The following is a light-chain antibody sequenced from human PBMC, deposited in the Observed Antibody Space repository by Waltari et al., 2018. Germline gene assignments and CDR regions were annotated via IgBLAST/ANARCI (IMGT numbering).Light chain of an antibody. CDR3: QSSDGSLTL. CDR1: TSNIGAGYD. Sequence: QSVLTQPPSVSGAPGQRVTIPCTGGTSNIGAGYDFHWYQQLPGTAPKLLIYGNTNRPSGVPDRFSGSKSGTSASLAIAGLQAEDEGDCYCQSSDGSLTLFGGGTRLTVL. CDR2: GNT. V-gene: IGLV1-40*01. J-gene: IGLJ2*01.